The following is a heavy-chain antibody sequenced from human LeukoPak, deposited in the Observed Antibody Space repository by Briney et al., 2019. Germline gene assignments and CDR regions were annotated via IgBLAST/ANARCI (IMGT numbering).Heavy chain of an antibody. D-gene: IGHD3-3*01. CDR1: GFTFSSYS. V-gene: IGHV3-21*04. CDR3: AKGSYLTIFGVVDFDY. J-gene: IGHJ4*02. CDR2: ISSSSSYI. Sequence: GGSLRLSCAASGFTFSSYSMNWVRQAPGKGLEWVSSISSSSSYIYYADSVKGRFTISRDNAKNSLYLQMNSLRAEDTAVYYCAKGSYLTIFGVVDFDYWGQGTLVTVSS.